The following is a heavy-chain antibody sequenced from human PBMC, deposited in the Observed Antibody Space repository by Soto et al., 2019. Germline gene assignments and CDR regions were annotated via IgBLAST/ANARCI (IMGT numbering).Heavy chain of an antibody. Sequence: PGESLKISCKGSGYSFTNYWITWVRQMPGKGLEWLGRVDPTESYSNYSPSFQGHVTISADKSISTAYLQWSSLKASDTAMYYCARDSYYPSVNYFTYYTSVMDVWGQGTKGTVS. CDR2: VDPTESYS. J-gene: IGHJ6*02. CDR3: ARDSYYPSVNYFTYYTSVMDV. D-gene: IGHD3-10*01. CDR1: GYSFTNYW. V-gene: IGHV5-10-1*01.